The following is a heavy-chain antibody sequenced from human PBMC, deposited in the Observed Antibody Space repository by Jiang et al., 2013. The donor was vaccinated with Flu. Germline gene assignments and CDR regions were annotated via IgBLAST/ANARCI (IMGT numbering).Heavy chain of an antibody. CDR3: AKSLFGGCDY. CDR1: GFTFSTYA. D-gene: IGHD6-19*01. CDR2: ISGDRGTT. V-gene: IGHV3-23*01. J-gene: IGHJ4*02. Sequence: QLLESGGGLVQPGGSLRLSCAASGFTFSTYAMSWVRQAPGKGLEWVSGISGDRGTTSYADSVKGRFTVSRDNSKNTVYLQMNNLRAEDTAVYYCAKSLFGGCDYWGQGTLVTVSS.